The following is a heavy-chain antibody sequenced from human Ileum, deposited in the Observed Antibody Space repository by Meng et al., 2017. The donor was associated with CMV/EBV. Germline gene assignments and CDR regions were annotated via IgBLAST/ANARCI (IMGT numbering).Heavy chain of an antibody. V-gene: IGHV4-4*07. CDR2: ISPSGNI. Sequence: QWHLQESGPGLVRPSETLSFTCTVAGDSISNYFWSWIRQPAGKKLEWIGRISPSGNINYIPSLKGRVTMSLDTSNNQISLNLTSVTAADTALYYCARGESRGYYYFDYWGQGILVTVSS. CDR3: ARGESRGYYYFDY. D-gene: IGHD3-22*01. CDR1: GDSISNYF. J-gene: IGHJ4*02.